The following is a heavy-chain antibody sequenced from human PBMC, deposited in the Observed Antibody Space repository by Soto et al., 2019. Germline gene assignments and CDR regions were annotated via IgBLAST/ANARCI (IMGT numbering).Heavy chain of an antibody. V-gene: IGHV1-2*02. CDR2: INPNSGCT. D-gene: IGHD6-19*01. CDR3: ASAAVTGNAGLDF. J-gene: IGHJ4*02. CDR1: GYTFSGFY. Sequence: ASVKVSCKASGYTFSGFYMQWVRQAPGQGLEWMGWINPNSGCTKSAEKFQGRVTMTRDTSISTAYMELSRLTSDDTAAYYCASAAVTGNAGLDFWGQGTQVTVSS.